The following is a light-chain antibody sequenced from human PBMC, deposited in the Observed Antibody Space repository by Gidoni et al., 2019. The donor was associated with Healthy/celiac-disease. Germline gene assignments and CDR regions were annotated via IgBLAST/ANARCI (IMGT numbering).Light chain of an antibody. V-gene: IGKV1-39*01. CDR1: QSISSY. CDR3: QQGYSTRT. Sequence: DIQMTQSPSSLSASVGDRVTITCRASQSISSYLNWYQQKPGKAPKLLIYAASSLQSGVPSRFSGSGSGTDFTLTISRLQPEDFATYYCQQGYSTRTVGQVTKVEIK. CDR2: AAS. J-gene: IGKJ1*01.